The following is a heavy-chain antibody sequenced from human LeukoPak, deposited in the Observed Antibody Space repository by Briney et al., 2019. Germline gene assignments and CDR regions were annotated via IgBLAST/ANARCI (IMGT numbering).Heavy chain of an antibody. D-gene: IGHD3-22*01. CDR2: ISAYNGNT. J-gene: IGHJ5*02. V-gene: IGHV1-18*01. Sequence: GASVKVSCKASGYTFTSYGISWVRQAPGQGLEWMGWISAYNGNTNYAQKLQGRVTMTTDTSTSTAYMELRSLRSDDTAVYYCARASGYYDSSGYYSHWFDPWGQGTLVTVSS. CDR3: ARASGYYDSSGYYSHWFDP. CDR1: GYTFTSYG.